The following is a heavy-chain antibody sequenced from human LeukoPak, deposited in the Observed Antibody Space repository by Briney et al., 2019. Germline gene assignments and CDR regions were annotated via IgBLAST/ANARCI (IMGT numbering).Heavy chain of an antibody. V-gene: IGHV3-48*01. J-gene: IGHJ4*02. CDR2: ISSSSGTI. D-gene: IGHD6-19*01. Sequence: GGSLRLSCAASGFTFSDYNMNWVRQAPGKGLEWISYISSSSGTIYYADSVKGRFTISRDNSKNTLYLQMNSLRAEDTAVYYCAKDRGYSSGWYKAGPFDYWGQGTLVTVSS. CDR3: AKDRGYSSGWYKAGPFDY. CDR1: GFTFSDYN.